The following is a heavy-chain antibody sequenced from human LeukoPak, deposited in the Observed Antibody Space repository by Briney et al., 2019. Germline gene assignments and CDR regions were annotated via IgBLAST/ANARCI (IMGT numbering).Heavy chain of an antibody. CDR2: IWNNETNS. Sequence: GGSLRLSCAASGFTFSHYGKHLVRQAPGNGPEWVSVIWNNETNSYYGDDVKGRFTIPRDDSKNPVYLQMNGRRAGDAAVYYCAKDAQRGFDYSNSLEYWGQGTLVTVSS. V-gene: IGHV3-33*06. D-gene: IGHD4-11*01. CDR1: GFTFSHYG. CDR3: AKDAQRGFDYSNSLEY. J-gene: IGHJ4*02.